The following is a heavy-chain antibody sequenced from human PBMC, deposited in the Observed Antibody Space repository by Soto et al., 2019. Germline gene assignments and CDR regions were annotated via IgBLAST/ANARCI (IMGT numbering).Heavy chain of an antibody. CDR3: ARDEYYDSSGYYKIRAFDI. D-gene: IGHD3-22*01. J-gene: IGHJ3*02. CDR2: ISSSSSYI. Sequence: GGSLRLSCAASGFTFSSYSMNWVRQAPGKGLEWVSSISSSSSYIYYADSVKGRFTISRDNAKNSLYLQMNSLRAEDTAVYYCARDEYYDSSGYYKIRAFDIWGQGTMVTVSS. CDR1: GFTFSSYS. V-gene: IGHV3-21*01.